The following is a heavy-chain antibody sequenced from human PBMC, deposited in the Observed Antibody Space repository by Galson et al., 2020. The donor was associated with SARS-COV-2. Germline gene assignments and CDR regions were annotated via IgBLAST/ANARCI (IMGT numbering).Heavy chain of an antibody. D-gene: IGHD3-22*01. Sequence: RGSLRHTYAASGFSFSEHWMHWVRQAPGKGLGSVSRINTYGNSTNYADSVRGRFTVSRDNAKNMLYLQMNSLRAEDTAVYYCVRHSSGDYWGQGTLVTVSS. J-gene: IGHJ4*02. V-gene: IGHV3-74*01. CDR3: VRHSSGDY. CDR2: INTYGNST. CDR1: GFSFSEHW.